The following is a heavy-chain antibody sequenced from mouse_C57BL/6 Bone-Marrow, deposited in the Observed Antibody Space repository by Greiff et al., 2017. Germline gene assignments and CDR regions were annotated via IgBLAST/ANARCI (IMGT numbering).Heavy chain of an antibody. J-gene: IGHJ3*01. CDR3: ARWKGTWFAY. CDR1: GYTFTSYT. V-gene: IGHV1-4*01. Sequence: QVQLKESGAELARPGASVKMSCKASGYTFTSYTMHWVNQRPGQGLEWIGYINPSSGYTKYNQKFKDKATLTADKSSSTAYMQLSSLTSEYSAVYYWARWKGTWFAYWCQGTLVTVSA. CDR2: INPSSGYT.